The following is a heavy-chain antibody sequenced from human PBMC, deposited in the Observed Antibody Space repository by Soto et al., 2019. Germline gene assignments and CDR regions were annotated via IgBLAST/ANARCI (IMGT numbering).Heavy chain of an antibody. V-gene: IGHV6-1*01. CDR2: TYYRSKWYN. D-gene: IGHD3-9*01. J-gene: IGHJ3*02. CDR1: GDSVSSNSAA. CDR3: ARDGNVARPFDDDAFDI. Sequence: KQSQTLSLTCVISGDSVSSNSAAWNWIRQSPSRGLEWLGRTYYRSKWYNDYAVSVKSRITINLDTSKNQFSLQLKSVSPEDTALYFCARDGNVARPFDDDAFDIWGQGTMVTVSS.